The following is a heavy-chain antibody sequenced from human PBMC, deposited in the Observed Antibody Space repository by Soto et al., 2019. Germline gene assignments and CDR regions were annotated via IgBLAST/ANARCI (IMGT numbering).Heavy chain of an antibody. D-gene: IGHD3-3*01. CDR3: ARATTIFGVAAYGMDV. Sequence: ASVKVSCKASGGTFSSYAISWVRQAPGQGLEWMGEIIPIFGTANYAQKFQGRVTITADESTSTAYMELSSLRSEDTAVYYCARATTIFGVAAYGMDVWGQGTTVTVSS. CDR2: IIPIFGTA. CDR1: GGTFSSYA. V-gene: IGHV1-69*13. J-gene: IGHJ6*02.